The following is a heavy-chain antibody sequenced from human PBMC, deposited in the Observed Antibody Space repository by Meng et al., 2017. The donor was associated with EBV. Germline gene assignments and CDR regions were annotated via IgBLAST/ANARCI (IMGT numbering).Heavy chain of an antibody. D-gene: IGHD3-16*02. CDR2: ISAYNGNT. CDR3: ARVRTFGGVIPPDY. J-gene: IGHJ4*02. Sequence: QVHLVECVAVVKKPGASVKVSCKASGYTFTSYVISWVRQAPGQGLEWMGWISAYNGNTNYAQKLQGRVTMTTDTSTSTAYMELRSLRSDDTAVYYCARVRTFGGVIPPDYWGQGTLVTVSS. CDR1: GYTFTSYV. V-gene: IGHV1-18*01.